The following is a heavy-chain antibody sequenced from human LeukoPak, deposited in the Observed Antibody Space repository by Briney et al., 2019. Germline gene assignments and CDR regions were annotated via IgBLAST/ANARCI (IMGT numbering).Heavy chain of an antibody. V-gene: IGHV1-2*02. Sequence: ASVKVSCKASGYTLTDHHMIWVRQAPGQGLEWMGWIKANSGGIRYAQEFQGRVTMTRDTSISTDYMKLSSLRFDDTAIYYCARDPVDGFSHFDYWGQGTLVTVSP. J-gene: IGHJ4*02. CDR1: GYTLTDHH. D-gene: IGHD5-24*01. CDR3: ARDPVDGFSHFDY. CDR2: IKANSGGI.